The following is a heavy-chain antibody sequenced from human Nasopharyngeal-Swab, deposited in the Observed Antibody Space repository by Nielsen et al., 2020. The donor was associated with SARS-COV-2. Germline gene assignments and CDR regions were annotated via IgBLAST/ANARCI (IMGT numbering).Heavy chain of an antibody. D-gene: IGHD2-21*01. CDR2: ISWNSGSI. CDR3: VKGPPAVIHYFDY. Sequence: GGSLRLSCAASGFTFDDYAMHWVRQAPGKGLEWVSGISWNSGSIGYADSVKGRFTISRDNAKNSLYLQMNSLRAEDTAVYYCVKGPPAVIHYFDYWGQGTLVTVSS. J-gene: IGHJ4*02. CDR1: GFTFDDYA. V-gene: IGHV3-9*01.